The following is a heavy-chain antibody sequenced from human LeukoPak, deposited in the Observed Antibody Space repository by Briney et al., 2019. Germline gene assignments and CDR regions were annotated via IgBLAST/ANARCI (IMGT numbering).Heavy chain of an antibody. CDR1: GFTFSSYA. J-gene: IGHJ4*02. Sequence: GGSLRLSCAASGFTFSSYAMHWVRQAPGKGLEYVSAISSNGGSTYYANSVKGRFTISRDNSKNTLYLQIGSLRAEDMAVYYCARVSRFGEYYFDYWGQGTLVTVSS. D-gene: IGHD3-10*01. CDR3: ARVSRFGEYYFDY. V-gene: IGHV3-64*01. CDR2: ISSNGGST.